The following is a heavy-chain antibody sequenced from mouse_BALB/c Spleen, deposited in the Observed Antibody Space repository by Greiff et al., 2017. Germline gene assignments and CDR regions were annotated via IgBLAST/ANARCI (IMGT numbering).Heavy chain of an antibody. D-gene: IGHD2-3*01. CDR2: ISDGGSYT. CDR3: ARDRDDGYYLDY. CDR1: GFTFSDYY. V-gene: IGHV5-4*02. J-gene: IGHJ4*01. Sequence: EVQLQESGGGLVKPGGSLKLSCAASGFTFSDYYMYWVRQTPEKRLEWVATISDGGSYTYYPDSVKGRFTISRDNAKNNLYLQMSSLKSEDTAMYYCARDRDDGYYLDYWGQGTSVTVSS.